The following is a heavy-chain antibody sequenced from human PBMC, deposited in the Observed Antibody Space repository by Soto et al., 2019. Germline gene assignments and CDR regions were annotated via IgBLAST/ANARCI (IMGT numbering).Heavy chain of an antibody. CDR3: AREMYYDFWSGYYRSYYGMDV. J-gene: IGHJ6*02. CDR2: ISAYNGNT. Sequence: AASVKVSCKASGYTFTSYGISWVRQAPGQGLEWMGWISAYNGNTNYAQKLQGRVTMTTDTSTSTAYMELRSLRSDDTAVYYCAREMYYDFWSGYYRSYYGMDVWGQGTTVTVSS. D-gene: IGHD3-3*01. V-gene: IGHV1-18*01. CDR1: GYTFTSYG.